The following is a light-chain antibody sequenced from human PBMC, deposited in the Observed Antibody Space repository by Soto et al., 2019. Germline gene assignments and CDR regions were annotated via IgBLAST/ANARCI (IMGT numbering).Light chain of an antibody. J-gene: IGKJ1*01. CDR2: DAS. CDR1: QSVGRNY. CDR3: QQRSNWPQT. V-gene: IGKV3D-20*02. Sequence: EIVLTQSPGTLSLSPGESATLSCRASQSVGRNYLAWFQHKPDQAPRLLIYDASNRATGVPDRFSGSGSGTDFTLSVTRLEPEDFAVYYCQQRSNWPQTFGQGTKVDIK.